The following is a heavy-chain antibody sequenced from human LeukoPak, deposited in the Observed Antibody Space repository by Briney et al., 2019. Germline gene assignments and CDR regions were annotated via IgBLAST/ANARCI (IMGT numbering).Heavy chain of an antibody. D-gene: IGHD5-18*01. CDR2: IKQDGSDK. V-gene: IGHV3-7*05. J-gene: IGHJ4*02. CDR3: ARASFQRVNSYAARLDY. CDR1: GFTFSSYW. Sequence: QPGGSLRLSCAASGFTFSSYWMSWVRQAPGKGLEWVANIKQDGSDKYYMDSVKGRFTISRDNAKNSLYLQMNSLRAEETAVYYCARASFQRVNSYAARLDYWGQGTLVTVSS.